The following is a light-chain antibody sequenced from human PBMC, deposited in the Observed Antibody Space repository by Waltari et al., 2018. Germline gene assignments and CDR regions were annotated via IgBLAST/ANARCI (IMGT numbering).Light chain of an antibody. J-gene: IGLJ3*02. CDR3: CSYAGNYVWV. Sequence: QSPLTQPAPASGSPGESVPISCPGLSSYIGRYDIVPWYQQHPGNAPKLVISDVSKRPSGVSDRFSGSKSGDTASLTISGLQFEDEADYYCCSYAGNYVWVFGGGTRLTVL. V-gene: IGLV2-23*02. CDR2: DVS. CDR1: SSYIGRYDI.